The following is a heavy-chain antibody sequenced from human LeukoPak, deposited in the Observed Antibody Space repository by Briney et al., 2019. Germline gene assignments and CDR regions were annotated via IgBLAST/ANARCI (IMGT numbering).Heavy chain of an antibody. D-gene: IGHD6-13*01. Sequence: ASVKVSCKASGYTFTSYCMHWVRQAPGQGLEWMGIINPSGGSTSYAQKFQGRVTMTRDMSTSTVYMELSSLRSEDTAVYYCARAGIAAAGNDAFDIWGQGTMVTVSS. CDR1: GYTFTSYC. CDR3: ARAGIAAAGNDAFDI. J-gene: IGHJ3*02. CDR2: INPSGGST. V-gene: IGHV1-46*01.